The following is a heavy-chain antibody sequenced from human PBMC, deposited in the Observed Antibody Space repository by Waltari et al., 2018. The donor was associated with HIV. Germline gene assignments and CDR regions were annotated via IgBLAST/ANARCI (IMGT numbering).Heavy chain of an antibody. V-gene: IGHV1-3*01. J-gene: IGHJ6*02. D-gene: IGHD6-19*01. Sequence: QVQLVQSGAEVKKPGASVTVSSKASGYTFSSYTMHWVRQAPGLRLEWMGWINAGKGNTKYSQKFQDRVTITRDTAASTAFMELSSLKSEDSALYYCAREKMEIAVYYSMDVWGQGTTVTVSS. CDR3: AREKMEIAVYYSMDV. CDR2: INAGKGNT. CDR1: GYTFSSYT.